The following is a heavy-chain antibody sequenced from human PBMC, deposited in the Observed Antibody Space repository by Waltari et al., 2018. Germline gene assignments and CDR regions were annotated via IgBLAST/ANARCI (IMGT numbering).Heavy chain of an antibody. Sequence: QLQLQESGPGLVKPSGTLSLSCAVSGASVSSAYWWSWVRQSPQTGLEWIGQVHGSGVSNYIPAFASRVTVSLDTSNNEFSLKVTSATAADTAMYYCARDRGRGLYLDTWGPGTLVTVSP. D-gene: IGHD2-15*01. CDR1: GASVSSAYW. V-gene: IGHV4-4*02. CDR3: ARDRGRGLYLDT. J-gene: IGHJ5*02. CDR2: VHGSGVS.